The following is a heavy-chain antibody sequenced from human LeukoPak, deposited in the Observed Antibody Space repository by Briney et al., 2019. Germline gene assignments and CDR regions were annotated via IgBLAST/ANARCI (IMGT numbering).Heavy chain of an antibody. V-gene: IGHV4-34*01. CDR2: INHSGST. CDR3: ARGLADGYNSLSSPNFDY. CDR1: GGSFSGYY. J-gene: IGHJ4*02. D-gene: IGHD5-24*01. Sequence: SETLSLTCTVYGGSFSGYYWSWIRQPPGKGLEWIGEINHSGSTNYNPSLKSRVTISVDTSKNQFSLKLSSVTAADTAVYYCARGLADGYNSLSSPNFDYWGQGTLVTVSS.